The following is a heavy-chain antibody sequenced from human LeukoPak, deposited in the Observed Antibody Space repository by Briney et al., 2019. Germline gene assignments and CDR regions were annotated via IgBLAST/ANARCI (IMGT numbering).Heavy chain of an antibody. CDR2: IRYDGNNK. CDR1: GFPFSDYV. Sequence: PGGSLRLSCAASGFPFSDYVMHWVRQAPGKVLEWVSVIRYDGNNKYYADSVKGRFTISRDNSKNTLYLRMNSLESEDTAVYYCAKDRWGAVASFDYWGQGTLVTVSS. V-gene: IGHV3-30*02. D-gene: IGHD6-19*01. J-gene: IGHJ4*02. CDR3: AKDRWGAVASFDY.